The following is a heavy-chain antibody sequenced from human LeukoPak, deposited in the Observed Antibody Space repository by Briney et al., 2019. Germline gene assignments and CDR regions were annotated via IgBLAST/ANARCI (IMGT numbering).Heavy chain of an antibody. D-gene: IGHD3-10*01. V-gene: IGHV3-30*18. J-gene: IGHJ4*02. Sequence: QTGGSLRLSCAASGFTFSSYGMHWVRQAPGKGLEWVAVISYDGSNKYYADSVKGRFTISRDNSKDTLCLQMNSLRAEDTAVYYCAKGDSRFGESGIDYWGQGTLVTVSS. CDR1: GFTFSSYG. CDR3: AKGDSRFGESGIDY. CDR2: ISYDGSNK.